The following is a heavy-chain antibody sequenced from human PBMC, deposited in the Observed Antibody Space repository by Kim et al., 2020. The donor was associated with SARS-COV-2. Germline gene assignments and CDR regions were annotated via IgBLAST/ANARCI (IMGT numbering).Heavy chain of an antibody. D-gene: IGHD3-10*01. V-gene: IGHV3-23*05. J-gene: IGHJ6*02. CDR1: GFTFSNYG. Sequence: GGSLRLSCAASGFTFSNYGMTWVRQAPGKGLEWVSSITSNGINNYEESAKGGLAISCKNYTNILLFQQNNLMTADTAAVYYGAYHGAGSLNFDWGHETTV. CDR2: ITSNGIN. CDR3: GAYHGAGSLNFD.